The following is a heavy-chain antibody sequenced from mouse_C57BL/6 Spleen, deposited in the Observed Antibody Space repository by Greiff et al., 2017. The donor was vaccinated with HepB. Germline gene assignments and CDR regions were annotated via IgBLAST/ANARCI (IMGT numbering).Heavy chain of an antibody. CDR1: GYTFTSYG. CDR3: ARRGYGRAMDY. V-gene: IGHV1-81*01. Sequence: ESGAELARPGASVKLSCKASGYTFTSYGISWVKQRTGQGLEWIGEIYPRSGNTYYNEKFKGKATLTADKSSSTAYMELRSLTSEDSAVYFCARRGYGRAMDYWGQGTSVTVSS. CDR2: IYPRSGNT. J-gene: IGHJ4*01. D-gene: IGHD2-14*01.